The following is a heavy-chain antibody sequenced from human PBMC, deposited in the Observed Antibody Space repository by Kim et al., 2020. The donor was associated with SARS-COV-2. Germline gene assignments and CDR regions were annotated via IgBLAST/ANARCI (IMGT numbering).Heavy chain of an antibody. CDR2: IYYSGTT. Sequence: SETLSLTCAVSGGSISSGGYSWSWIRQPPGKGLEWIAYIYYSGTTYYNPSLKSRVTVSVDMSKNQVSLNVTSVTAAYTAVYYFSRRDGYDFDHWGQGTL. CDR1: GGSISSGGYS. CDR3: SRRDGYDFDH. J-gene: IGHJ4*02. D-gene: IGHD5-12*01. V-gene: IGHV4-30-2*01.